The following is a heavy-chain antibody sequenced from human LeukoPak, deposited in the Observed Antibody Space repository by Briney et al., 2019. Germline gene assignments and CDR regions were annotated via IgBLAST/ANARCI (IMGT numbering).Heavy chain of an antibody. D-gene: IGHD6-19*01. V-gene: IGHV3-48*01. Sequence: GGSLRLSCAASGFTFSSYYMSWVRQAPGKGLEWVSYISSSSTTIYYSDSVKGRFTVSRDNARNSLYLQMNSLRAEDTAVYYCARVRVAVAGPFDYWGQGTLVTVSS. CDR1: GFTFSSYY. J-gene: IGHJ4*02. CDR2: ISSSSTTI. CDR3: ARVRVAVAGPFDY.